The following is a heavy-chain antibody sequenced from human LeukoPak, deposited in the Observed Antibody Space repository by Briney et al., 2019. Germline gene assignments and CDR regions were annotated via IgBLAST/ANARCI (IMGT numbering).Heavy chain of an antibody. CDR3: AKDISTRVYSELFDY. CDR1: GFTFSRYG. Sequence: GGSLRLSCAASGFTFSRYGMHWVRQAPGKGLEWVAIISYDGGHTYFADPVKGRFTISRDDSKNTLYLQMNSLRAEDSAVYYCAKDISTRVYSELFDYWGQGTLVTVSS. CDR2: ISYDGGHT. V-gene: IGHV3-30*18. J-gene: IGHJ4*02. D-gene: IGHD3-22*01.